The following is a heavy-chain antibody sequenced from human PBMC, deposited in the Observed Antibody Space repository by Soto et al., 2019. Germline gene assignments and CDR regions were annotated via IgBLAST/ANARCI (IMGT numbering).Heavy chain of an antibody. CDR2: INAGNGNT. V-gene: IGHV1-3*01. CDR3: ARAPSWWYFDL. J-gene: IGHJ2*01. Sequence: ASVKVSCKASGYIFTSYTMHWVRQAPGQRLEWMGWINAGNGNTKYSQKFQDRVTITRDTSASTAYMELSSLRSEDTAVYYCARAPSWWYFDLWGRGTLVTVSS. CDR1: GYIFTSYT.